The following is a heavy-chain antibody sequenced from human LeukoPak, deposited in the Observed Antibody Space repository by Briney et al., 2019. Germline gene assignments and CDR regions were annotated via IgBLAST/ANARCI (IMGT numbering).Heavy chain of an antibody. V-gene: IGHV4-59*08. CDR3: ARQESGPYHYMDV. D-gene: IGHD3-3*01. J-gene: IGHJ6*03. Sequence: PSETLSLTCTVSGASISSYYWTWIRQAPGKGLEWIGYVYYSVSTNYNPSLKSRVSISQDTSKNRVSLTLNSVTAADTAVYYCARQESGPYHYMDVWGRGTAVTVSS. CDR2: VYYSVST. CDR1: GASISSYY.